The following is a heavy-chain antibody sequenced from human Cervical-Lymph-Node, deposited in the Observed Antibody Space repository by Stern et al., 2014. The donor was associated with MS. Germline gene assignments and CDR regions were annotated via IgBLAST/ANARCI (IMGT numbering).Heavy chain of an antibody. J-gene: IGHJ4*02. CDR2: INPKSGIT. CDR1: GYTFTAYN. CDR3: ATRRGCSGGSCSSRSLDY. Sequence: QEQLMQSGADVKKPGASVKVSCKASGYTFTAYNMHWLRQAPGQALEWMGRINPKSGITNYAQKFQDRVTMTRDTSISTVYMELSRLRSNDTAMYYSATRRGCSGGSCSSRSLDYWGQGTLVTVSS. V-gene: IGHV1-2*06. D-gene: IGHD2-15*01.